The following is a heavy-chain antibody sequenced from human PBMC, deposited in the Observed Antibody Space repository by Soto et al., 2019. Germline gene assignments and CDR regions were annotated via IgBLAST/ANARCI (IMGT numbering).Heavy chain of an antibody. CDR2: ISGSNGDT. J-gene: IGHJ6*02. Sequence: QGQLVQSGPEVKKPGASVKVSCKASGYTFSRYGISWVRQAPGRGLEWMGWISGSNGDTKYAQKVQGIVTMNIDTSTYTAYMELRSLTSDDTAIYYCAKNGQPPYYYYGMDVWGQWTTVTVSS. CDR1: GYTFSRYG. CDR3: AKNGQPPYYYYGMDV. V-gene: IGHV1-18*01. D-gene: IGHD2-8*01.